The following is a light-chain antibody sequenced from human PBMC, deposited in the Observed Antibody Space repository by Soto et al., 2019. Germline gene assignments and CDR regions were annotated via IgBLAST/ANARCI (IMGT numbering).Light chain of an antibody. CDR1: GTDVGGYNF. J-gene: IGLJ1*01. CDR2: EVS. V-gene: IGLV2-14*01. Sequence: QSALTQPASVSGSPGQSITISCTGTGTDVGGYNFVSWYQQHPGKAPKLIIYEVSNRPSGVSNRFSGSKSDNTASLTISGLQAEDEADYYCCSYVSSKTYVFGTGTKLTVL. CDR3: CSYVSSKTYV.